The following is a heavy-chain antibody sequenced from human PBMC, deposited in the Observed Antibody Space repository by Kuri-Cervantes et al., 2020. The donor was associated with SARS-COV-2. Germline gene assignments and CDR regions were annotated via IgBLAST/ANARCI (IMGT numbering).Heavy chain of an antibody. CDR2: ISSSSSYI. Sequence: GESLKISCAASGFTFSSYSMNWVRQAPGKGLEWVSSISSSSSYIYYADSVKGRFTISRDNAKNSLYLQMNSLRAEDTAVYYCASDSGDWNPDGLDIWGQGTMVTVSS. CDR1: GFTFSSYS. V-gene: IGHV3-21*01. D-gene: IGHD1-1*01. J-gene: IGHJ3*02. CDR3: ASDSGDWNPDGLDI.